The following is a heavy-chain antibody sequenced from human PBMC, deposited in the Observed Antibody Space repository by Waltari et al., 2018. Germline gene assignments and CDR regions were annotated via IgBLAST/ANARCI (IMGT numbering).Heavy chain of an antibody. J-gene: IGHJ3*01. CDR2: INPNSGGF. V-gene: IGHV1-2*02. CDR3: ARRGLYDTSPFNL. D-gene: IGHD3-22*01. Sequence: QVQLVQSGPELKTPGPSVQVSCKASGVTITGNYMQWVRQAPGQGLEWIGWINPNSGGFRLRPDFRGRVTLTRDTSINTLYLDLTGLRPDDTAVYFCARRGLYDTSPFNLWGQGTKVIVSS. CDR1: GVTITGNY.